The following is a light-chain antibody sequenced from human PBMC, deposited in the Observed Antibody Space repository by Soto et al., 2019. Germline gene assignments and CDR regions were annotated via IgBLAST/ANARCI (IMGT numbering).Light chain of an antibody. V-gene: IGKV1-27*01. Sequence: DIQMTQSPSSLSASVGDRVTITCRASQGISSYLAWYRQKPGKVPKLLIYAASTLQSGVPSRFSGSGSETDFTLTISSLQPEDVATYYCQKYDSDLTFGGGTKVEI. CDR1: QGISSY. CDR3: QKYDSDLT. CDR2: AAS. J-gene: IGKJ4*01.